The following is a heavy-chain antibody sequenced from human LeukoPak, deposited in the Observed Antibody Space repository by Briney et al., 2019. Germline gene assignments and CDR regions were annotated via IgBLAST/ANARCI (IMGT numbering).Heavy chain of an antibody. V-gene: IGHV3-48*01. Sequence: GGSLRLSCAASAFTFSDYSMNWVRQAPGKGLEWVSYISGRSSTIYYADSVKGRFTISRDNAKNSMYLQMNSLRAEDTAVYYCARDRIKSGSYYFDYCGAGTLVTVSS. J-gene: IGHJ4*01. D-gene: IGHD1-26*01. CDR3: ARDRIKSGSYYFDY. CDR2: ISGRSSTI. CDR1: AFTFSDYS.